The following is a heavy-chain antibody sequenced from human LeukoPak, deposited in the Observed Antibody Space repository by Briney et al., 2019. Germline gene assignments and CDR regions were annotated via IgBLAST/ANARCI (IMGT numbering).Heavy chain of an antibody. CDR3: AKEYCSNSVCHSLDY. D-gene: IGHD2-8*01. V-gene: IGHV3-30*18. CDR2: ISYDGSNK. J-gene: IGHJ4*02. CDR1: GFTFSSSG. Sequence: GGSLILSCAASGFTFSSSGMHWVRQAPGKGLEGVAVISYDGSNKYYADSVKGRFTFSRDNSKNTLYLQMNSLRAEDTAVYYCAKEYCSNSVCHSLDYWGQGTLVTVSS.